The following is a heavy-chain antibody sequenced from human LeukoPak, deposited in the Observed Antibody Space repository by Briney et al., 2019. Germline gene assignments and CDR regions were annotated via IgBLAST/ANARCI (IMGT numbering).Heavy chain of an antibody. CDR3: ARDDGTRYYGMDV. Sequence: GASVKVSCRASGYTFTSYYMHWVRQAPGQGLEWMGIINPSGGSTSYAQKFQGRVTMTRDTSTSTVYMELSSLRSEDTAVYYCARDDGTRYYGMDVWGQGTTVTVSS. D-gene: IGHD1-26*01. J-gene: IGHJ6*02. V-gene: IGHV1-46*01. CDR2: INPSGGST. CDR1: GYTFTSYY.